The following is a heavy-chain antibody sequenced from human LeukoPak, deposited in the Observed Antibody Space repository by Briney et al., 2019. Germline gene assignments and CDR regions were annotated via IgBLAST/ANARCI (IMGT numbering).Heavy chain of an antibody. Sequence: SETLSLTCTVSGGSISSSSYYWGWIRQPPGKGLEWIGSIYYSGSTYYNPSLKSRVTISVDTSKNQFSLQLNSVTPEDTAVYYCARVGRQQLVLRTDWGQGTLVTVSS. CDR2: IYYSGST. J-gene: IGHJ4*02. D-gene: IGHD6-13*01. CDR1: GGSISSSSYY. CDR3: ARVGRQQLVLRTD. V-gene: IGHV4-39*07.